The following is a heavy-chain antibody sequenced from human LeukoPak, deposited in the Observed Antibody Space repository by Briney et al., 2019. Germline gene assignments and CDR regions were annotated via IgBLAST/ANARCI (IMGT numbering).Heavy chain of an antibody. J-gene: IGHJ5*02. D-gene: IGHD2-2*01. Sequence: GESLKISCKGPGYSFTSYWIGWVRQMPGKGLEWMGIIYPGDSDTRYSPSFQGQVTISADKSISTAYLQWSSLKASDTAMYYCARHPLGYCSSTSCPNWFDPWGQGTLVTVSS. CDR2: IYPGDSDT. CDR1: GYSFTSYW. V-gene: IGHV5-51*01. CDR3: ARHPLGYCSSTSCPNWFDP.